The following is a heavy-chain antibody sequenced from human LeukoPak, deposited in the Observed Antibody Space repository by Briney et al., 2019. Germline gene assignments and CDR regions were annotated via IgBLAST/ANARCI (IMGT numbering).Heavy chain of an antibody. J-gene: IGHJ3*02. CDR2: ISSDGSNK. V-gene: IGHV3-30*03. Sequence: PGGSLRLSCAASGFSFSSYGVHWVRQAPGKGLEWVASISSDGSNKHYADSVKGRFTISRDNSKNTLYLQVNSLRAEDTAVYYCVGLFDIWGQGTMVIVSS. CDR3: VGLFDI. CDR1: GFSFSSYG.